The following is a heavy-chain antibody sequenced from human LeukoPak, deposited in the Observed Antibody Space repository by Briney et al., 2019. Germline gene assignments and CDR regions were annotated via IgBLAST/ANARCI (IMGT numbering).Heavy chain of an antibody. V-gene: IGHV3-48*02. CDR1: GFTFSSYS. D-gene: IGHD2-2*01. CDR3: ARYYCSSTSCYAPSGY. Sequence: GGSLRLSCAASGFTFSSYSMNWVRQAPGKGLEWVSYIRSSSTIYYADSVKGRFTISRDNAKNSLYLQMNSLRDEDTAVYYCARYYCSSTSCYAPSGYWGQGTLVTVSS. CDR2: IRSSSTI. J-gene: IGHJ4*02.